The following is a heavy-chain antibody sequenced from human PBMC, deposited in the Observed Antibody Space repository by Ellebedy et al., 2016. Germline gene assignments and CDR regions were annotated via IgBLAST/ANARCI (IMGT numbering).Heavy chain of an antibody. J-gene: IGHJ5*02. CDR2: ISAYNGNT. CDR1: SYTFTSYG. D-gene: IGHD6-13*01. V-gene: IGHV1-18*01. CDR3: ARETAAGTPLTLFNP. Sequence: ASVKVSXKASSYTFTSYGISWVRQPPGQGLEWMGWISAYNGNTNYAQKLQGRVTMTTDTSTSTAYMELRSLRSDDTAVYYCARETAAGTPLTLFNPWGQGTLVTVSS.